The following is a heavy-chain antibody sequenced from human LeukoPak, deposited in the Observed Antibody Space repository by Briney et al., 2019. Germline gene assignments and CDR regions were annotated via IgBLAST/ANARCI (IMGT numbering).Heavy chain of an antibody. CDR3: ARGSDSSGSKDY. V-gene: IGHV3-21*01. D-gene: IGHD3-22*01. CDR2: ISSSSSYI. J-gene: IGHJ4*02. CDR1: GFTFSSYS. Sequence: GGSLRLSCAASGFTFSSYSMSWVRQAPGKGLEWVSSISSSSSYIYYADSVKGRFTISRDNAKNSLYLQMNSLRAEDTAVYYCARGSDSSGSKDYWGQGTLVTVSS.